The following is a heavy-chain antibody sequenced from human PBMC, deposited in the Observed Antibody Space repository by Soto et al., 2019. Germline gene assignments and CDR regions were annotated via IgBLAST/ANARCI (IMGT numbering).Heavy chain of an antibody. J-gene: IGHJ6*02. D-gene: IGHD5-18*01. CDR1: GYSFTSYW. V-gene: IGHV5-10-1*01. CDR3: ARGSSGYSYGYYYYYGMDV. CDR2: IDPSDSYT. Sequence: PGESLKISCKGSGYSFTSYWSSWVRQMPGKGLEWMGRIDPSDSYTNYSPSFQGHVTISADKSISTAYLQWSSLKASDTAMYYCARGSSGYSYGYYYYYGMDVWGQGTTVTVSS.